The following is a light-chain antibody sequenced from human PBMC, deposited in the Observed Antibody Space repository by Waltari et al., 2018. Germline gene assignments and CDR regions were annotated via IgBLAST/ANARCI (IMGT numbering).Light chain of an antibody. V-gene: IGKV3-15*01. CDR2: GAS. Sequence: EIVMTQSPATLPVSPGERATLSCRASQSVSSNLAWYQQKPGQAPSLLIYGASTRATGIPARFSGSGSGTEFTLTISSLQSEDFALYYCQQYKNWPPVTFGGGTKVEIK. J-gene: IGKJ4*01. CDR3: QQYKNWPPVT. CDR1: QSVSSN.